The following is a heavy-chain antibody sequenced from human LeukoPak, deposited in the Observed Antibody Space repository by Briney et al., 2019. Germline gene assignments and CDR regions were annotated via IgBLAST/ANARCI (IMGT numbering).Heavy chain of an antibody. CDR3: ARGRGDTAMVTFDY. D-gene: IGHD5-18*01. J-gene: IGHJ4*02. V-gene: IGHV4-34*01. CDR2: INHSGST. Sequence: TSETLSLTCAVYGGSFSGYYWSWIRQPPGKGLEWIGEINHSGSTNYNPSLKSRVTISVDTSKNQFSLKLSSVTAADTAVYYCARGRGDTAMVTFDYWGQGTLVTVSS. CDR1: GGSFSGYY.